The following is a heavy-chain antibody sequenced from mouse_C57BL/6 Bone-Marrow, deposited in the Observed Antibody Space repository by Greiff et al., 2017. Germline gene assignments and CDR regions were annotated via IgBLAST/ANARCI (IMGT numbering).Heavy chain of an antibody. CDR2: INPYNGGT. D-gene: IGHD4-1*01. CDR3: ARGAFNWDVWFAY. V-gene: IGHV1-19*01. Sequence: EVKLQESGPVLVKPGASVKMSCKASGYTFTDYYMNWVKQSHGKSLEWIGVINPYNGGTSYNQKFKGKATLTVDKSSSTAYMELNSLTSEYSAVYYCARGAFNWDVWFAYWGQGTLVTVSA. J-gene: IGHJ3*01. CDR1: GYTFTDYY.